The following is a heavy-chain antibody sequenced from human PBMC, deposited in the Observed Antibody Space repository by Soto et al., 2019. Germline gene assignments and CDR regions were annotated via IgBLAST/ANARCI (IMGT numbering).Heavy chain of an antibody. CDR3: ARAPWDRVRGFKEFEY. V-gene: IGHV1-46*01. CDR1: GYTFTNHY. D-gene: IGHD3-10*01. J-gene: IGHJ4*02. Sequence: QVQLVQSGAEVKKPGASVKVSCTASGYTFTNHYLHWVRQAPGQGLEWMGVINPNDGSTSYTQKFQCRVTMTRDTSTSTVYMELTSLRSEDTAVYYCARAPWDRVRGFKEFEYWGQGTLVTLSS. CDR2: INPNDGST.